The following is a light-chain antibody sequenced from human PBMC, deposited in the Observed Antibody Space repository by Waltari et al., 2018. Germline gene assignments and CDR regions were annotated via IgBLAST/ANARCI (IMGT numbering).Light chain of an antibody. CDR1: QSVSSSY. CDR2: GAS. V-gene: IGKV3-20*01. CDR3: QQYGSSPWT. J-gene: IGKJ1*01. Sequence: EIVLTQSPGTLSLSPGERANLPCRASQSVSSSYLAWYQQKPGQAPRVLIHGASNRATGIPDRFSGSGSGTDFTLTISRLEPEDFAVYYCQQYGSSPWTFGQGTKVEIK.